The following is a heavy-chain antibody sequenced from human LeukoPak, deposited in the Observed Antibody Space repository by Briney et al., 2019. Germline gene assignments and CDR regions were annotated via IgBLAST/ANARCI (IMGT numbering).Heavy chain of an antibody. D-gene: IGHD1-14*01. Sequence: GGSLRLSCAASGFTFSKYGMHWVRQPPGRGLVWVSRINVDGSTTYADSVKGRTSVSRDNAKNTVYLQMNSLRAEDTAVFYCARGNNHGMDVWGQGTTVTV. CDR1: GFTFSKYG. J-gene: IGHJ6*02. V-gene: IGHV3-74*03. CDR2: INVDGST. CDR3: ARGNNHGMDV.